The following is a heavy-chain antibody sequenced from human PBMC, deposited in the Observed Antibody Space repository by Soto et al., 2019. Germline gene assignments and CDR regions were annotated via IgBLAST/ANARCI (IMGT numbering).Heavy chain of an antibody. J-gene: IGHJ4*02. CDR2: ILPIFGTA. CDR1: GGTFSSYA. D-gene: IGHD3-10*01. Sequence: QVQLVQSGAEVKKPGSSVKVSCKASGGTFSSYAISWVRQAPGQGLEWMGGILPIFGTANYAQKFQGRVTITADESTSTAYMELSSLRSEDTAVYYCARDGPRYYYGSGSYYAFDYWGQGTLVTVSS. V-gene: IGHV1-69*12. CDR3: ARDGPRYYYGSGSYYAFDY.